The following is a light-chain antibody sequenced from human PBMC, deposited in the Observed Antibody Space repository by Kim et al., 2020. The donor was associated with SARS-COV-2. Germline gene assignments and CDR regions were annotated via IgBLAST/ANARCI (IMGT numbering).Light chain of an antibody. CDR2: SDS. CDR3: QVWDSSARVV. J-gene: IGLJ2*01. V-gene: IGLV3-9*01. Sequence: SYELTQPLSVSVALGQTARITCGGNNIGSKNVHWYQQKPGQAPVLVIYSDSNRPSGIPERFSGSNSGNTATLTISRAQAGDEADYYCQVWDSSARVVFGGGTQLTVL. CDR1: NIGSKN.